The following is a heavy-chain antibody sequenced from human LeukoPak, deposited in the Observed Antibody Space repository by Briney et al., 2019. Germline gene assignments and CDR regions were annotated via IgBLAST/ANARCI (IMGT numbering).Heavy chain of an antibody. J-gene: IGHJ6*02. V-gene: IGHV1-2*04. Sequence: ASVKVSCKASGYTFTSYDINWVRQATGQGLEWMGWINPNSGGTNYAQKFQGWVTMTRDTSISTAYMELSRLRSDDTAVYYCARGDVVVVAAPIYYYYYGMDVWGQGTTVTVSS. CDR1: GYTFTSYD. CDR3: ARGDVVVVAAPIYYYYYGMDV. D-gene: IGHD2-15*01. CDR2: INPNSGGT.